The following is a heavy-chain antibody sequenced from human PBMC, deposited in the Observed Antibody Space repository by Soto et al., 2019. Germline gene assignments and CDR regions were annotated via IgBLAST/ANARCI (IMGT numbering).Heavy chain of an antibody. Sequence: QVQLVQSGAEVKKPGASVRVSCKASGYTFTNYGISSVRQAPGQGLEWMGWISTNSGHTDYAQNLRGRVTMTTDTSTTTAYMELRSLRSDDTAVYYCAREEYRQLDHWGQGTLVTVSS. CDR1: GYTFTNYG. J-gene: IGHJ5*02. CDR3: AREEYRQLDH. D-gene: IGHD3-16*02. V-gene: IGHV1-18*04. CDR2: ISTNSGHT.